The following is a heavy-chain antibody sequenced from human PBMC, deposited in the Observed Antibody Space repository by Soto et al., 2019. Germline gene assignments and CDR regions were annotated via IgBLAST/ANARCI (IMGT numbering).Heavy chain of an antibody. CDR1: GGSISSSSYY. D-gene: IGHD3-3*01. Sequence: SETLSLTCTVSGGSISSSSYYWGWIRQPPGKGLEWIGSIYYSGSTYYNPSLKSRVTISVDTSKNQFSLKLSSVTAADTAVYYCARQGGGYDFWSGHVADNWFDPWGQGTLVTVSS. CDR2: IYYSGST. J-gene: IGHJ5*02. V-gene: IGHV4-39*01. CDR3: ARQGGGYDFWSGHVADNWFDP.